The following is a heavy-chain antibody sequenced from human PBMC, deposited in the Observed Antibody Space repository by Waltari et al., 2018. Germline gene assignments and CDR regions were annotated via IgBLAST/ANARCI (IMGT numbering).Heavy chain of an antibody. CDR2: LVPEACET. V-gene: IGHV1-24*01. D-gene: IGHD3-22*01. J-gene: IGHJ4*02. Sequence: QVQLVQSGAEVKKPGASVKVSCKVSGYTLTELSMHWVRQAPGKGLEWMGGLVPEACETSDEQKFQCRFTRTEETATDTAYMELSSLRSEDTAVYYCAGLKLYESRGYYDYWGQGTPVTVSS. CDR1: GYTLTELS. CDR3: AGLKLYESRGYYDY.